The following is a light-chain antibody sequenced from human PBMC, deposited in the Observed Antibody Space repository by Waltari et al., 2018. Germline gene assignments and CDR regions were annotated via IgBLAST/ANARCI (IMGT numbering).Light chain of an antibody. CDR1: SSDVGAYNY. Sequence: HSALAQPASVSGSPGQSITISYTGTSSDVGAYNYVSWYQQHPGKAPRLMIYDVNNRPSGVSNRFSGSKSGNTASLTISGLQAEDEADYYCSSFTRASSWVFGGGTKLTV. V-gene: IGLV2-14*03. CDR2: DVN. CDR3: SSFTRASSWV. J-gene: IGLJ3*02.